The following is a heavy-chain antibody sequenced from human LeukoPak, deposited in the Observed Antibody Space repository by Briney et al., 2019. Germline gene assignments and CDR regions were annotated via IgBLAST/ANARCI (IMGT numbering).Heavy chain of an antibody. CDR2: INTNTGNP. Sequence: ASVKVSCKASGYTFTSYAMNWVRQAPGQGPEWMGWINTNTGNPTYAQGFTGRFVFSLDTSVSTAYLQISSLKAEDTAVYYCARDFRRYSSGWYLRDFDYWGQGTLVTVSS. D-gene: IGHD6-19*01. CDR1: GYTFTSYA. CDR3: ARDFRRYSSGWYLRDFDY. V-gene: IGHV7-4-1*02. J-gene: IGHJ4*02.